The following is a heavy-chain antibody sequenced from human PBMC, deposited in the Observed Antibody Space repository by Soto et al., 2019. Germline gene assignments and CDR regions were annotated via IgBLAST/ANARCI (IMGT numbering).Heavy chain of an antibody. CDR3: AKCYVWGSYRPSMDV. V-gene: IGHV3-11*01. D-gene: IGHD3-16*02. Sequence: QGQLGESGGGLAKPGGSLRLSCAASGFTFNDYYMSWIRQAPGKGLEWVSYISSSGTTIYYADSVKGRFTISRDNARNSLLPQMSSLRAEDTAVYYCAKCYVWGSYRPSMDVWGHGTTVIVSS. CDR1: GFTFNDYY. CDR2: ISSSGTTI. J-gene: IGHJ6*02.